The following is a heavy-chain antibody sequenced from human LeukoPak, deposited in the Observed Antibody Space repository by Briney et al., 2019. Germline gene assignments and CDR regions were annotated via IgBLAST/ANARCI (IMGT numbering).Heavy chain of an antibody. Sequence: ASVKVSCKASGYTFTSYGISWVRQATGQGLEWMGWMNPDSGNTGYAQKFQGRVTITRNTSISTAYMELSSLRSEDTAVYYCARSPIGWNDEGYFDYWGQGTLVTVSS. CDR1: GYTFTSYG. CDR3: ARSPIGWNDEGYFDY. V-gene: IGHV1-8*03. CDR2: MNPDSGNT. J-gene: IGHJ4*02. D-gene: IGHD1-1*01.